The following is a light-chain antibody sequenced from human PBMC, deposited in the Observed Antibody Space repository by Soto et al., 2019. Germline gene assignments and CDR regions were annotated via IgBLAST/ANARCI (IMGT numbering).Light chain of an antibody. J-gene: IGKJ1*01. CDR3: QHRRNWPWT. V-gene: IGKV3-11*01. Sequence: EIVLTQSPATLSLSPGERATLSCRASQSVSSYLGWYQQKPGQAPRLLIYDAFNRATGIPARFSGSESGTDFTLTISSLEPEDFVVYYCQHRRNWPWTFGQGTKVDIK. CDR1: QSVSSY. CDR2: DAF.